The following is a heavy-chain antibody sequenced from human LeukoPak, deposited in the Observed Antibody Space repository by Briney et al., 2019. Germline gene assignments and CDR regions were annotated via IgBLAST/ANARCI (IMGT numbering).Heavy chain of an antibody. CDR1: GFTFSNYA. V-gene: IGHV3-30*04. D-gene: IGHD5-18*01. CDR2: ISYDGSRK. CDR3: AKALGYSYEGY. J-gene: IGHJ4*02. Sequence: GGSLRLSCAASGFTFSNYAMHWVRQAPGKGREWGAVISYDGSRKYYSDSVKGRLTISRDNSKNTVYVQMNSLRVEDTAVYYCAKALGYSYEGYWGQGTLVTVSS.